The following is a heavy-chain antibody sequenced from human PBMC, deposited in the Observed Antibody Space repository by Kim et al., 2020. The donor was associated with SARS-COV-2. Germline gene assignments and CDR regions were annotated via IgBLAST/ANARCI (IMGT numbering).Heavy chain of an antibody. D-gene: IGHD1-26*01. CDR2: INPNSGGT. J-gene: IGHJ4*02. CDR1: GYTFTGYY. CDR3: ARDKEGAYYYFDY. Sequence: ASVKVSCKASGYTFTGYYMHWVRQAPGQGLEWMGWINPNSGGTNYAQKFQGRVTMTRDTSISTAYMELSRLRSDDTAVYYCARDKEGAYYYFDYWGQGTLVTVSS. V-gene: IGHV1-2*02.